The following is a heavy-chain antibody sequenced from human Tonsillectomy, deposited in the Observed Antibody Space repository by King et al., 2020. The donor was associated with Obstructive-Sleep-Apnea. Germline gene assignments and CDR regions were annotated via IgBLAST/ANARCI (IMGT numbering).Heavy chain of an antibody. J-gene: IGHJ4*02. D-gene: IGHD2-15*01. CDR2: INHSGST. Sequence: VQLQQWGAGLLKPSETLSLTCAVYGGSFSGYYWSWIRQPPGKGLEWIGEINHSGSTNYNPSLKSRVTISVGTSKNQFSLKLSSVTAADTAVYYCARNLGYCSGGSCQDYWGQGTLVTVSS. V-gene: IGHV4-34*01. CDR1: GGSFSGYY. CDR3: ARNLGYCSGGSCQDY.